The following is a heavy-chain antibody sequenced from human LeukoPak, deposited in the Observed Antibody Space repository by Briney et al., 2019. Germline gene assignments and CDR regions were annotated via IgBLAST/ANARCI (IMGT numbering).Heavy chain of an antibody. Sequence: GGSLRLPCAASGFTFNIYVMTWVRQAPGKGLEWVSGISGSGGSTYYADSVKGRFTISRDNSKNTVYLQMNSLRAEDTAIYYCAKVRSTSCKYCFEYWGQGTLVTVSS. J-gene: IGHJ4*02. D-gene: IGHD2-2*01. CDR2: ISGSGGST. CDR1: GFTFNIYV. CDR3: AKVRSTSCKYCFEY. V-gene: IGHV3-23*01.